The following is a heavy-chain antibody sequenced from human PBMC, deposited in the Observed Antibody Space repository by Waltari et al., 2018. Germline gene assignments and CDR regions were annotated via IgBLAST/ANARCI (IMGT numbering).Heavy chain of an antibody. V-gene: IGHV4-39*07. J-gene: IGHJ4*02. CDR2: IYYSGST. CDR3: ARDGTHYDILTGYYRTFDY. Sequence: QLQLQESGPGLVKPSETLSLTCTVSGGSISSSSYYWGWIRQPPGKGLEWIGSIYYSGSTYYNPSLKSRVTISVDTSKNQFSLKLSSVTAADTAVYYCARDGTHYDILTGYYRTFDYWGQGTLVTVSS. D-gene: IGHD3-9*01. CDR1: GGSISSSSYY.